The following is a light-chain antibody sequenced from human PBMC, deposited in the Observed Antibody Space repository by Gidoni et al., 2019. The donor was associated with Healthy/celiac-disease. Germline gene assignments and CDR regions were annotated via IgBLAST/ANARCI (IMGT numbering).Light chain of an antibody. Sequence: EIVMTQYPATLSVSPGERATLSCRASQSVSSNLAWYHQHPGTAPRLLIYGASTRATGIPARFSGSGSGTEFTLTISSLQSEDFAVSYCQQYNNWPTFGQGTKVEIK. V-gene: IGKV3-15*01. J-gene: IGKJ1*01. CDR3: QQYNNWPT. CDR1: QSVSSN. CDR2: GAS.